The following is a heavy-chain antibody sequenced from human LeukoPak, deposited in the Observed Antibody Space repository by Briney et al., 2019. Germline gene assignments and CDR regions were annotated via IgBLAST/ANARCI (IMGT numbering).Heavy chain of an antibody. V-gene: IGHV4-59*11. CDR2: IYYSGST. D-gene: IGHD2-2*02. Sequence: ASETLSLTCTVSGGSISSHYWSWIRQPPGKGLEWIGYIYYSGSTNYNPSLKSRVTISVDTSKNQFSLKLSSVTAADTAVYYCARVHCSSTSCYTGPHFDYWGQGTLVTVSS. J-gene: IGHJ4*02. CDR3: ARVHCSSTSCYTGPHFDY. CDR1: GGSISSHY.